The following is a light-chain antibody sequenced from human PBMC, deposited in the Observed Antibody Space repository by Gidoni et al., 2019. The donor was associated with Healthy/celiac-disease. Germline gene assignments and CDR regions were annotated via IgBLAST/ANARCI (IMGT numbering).Light chain of an antibody. CDR2: DAS. CDR1: QSVSRY. V-gene: IGKV3-11*01. CDR3: QQRSNWPPWT. J-gene: IGKJ1*01. Sequence: IVLTQSPATLSLSPGERATLSCRASQSVSRYLAWYQQKPGQAPRLLIYDASNRATGIPARFRGSGSGKDFTLNISSLEPEDFAVYYCQQRSNWPPWTFGQGTKVEIK.